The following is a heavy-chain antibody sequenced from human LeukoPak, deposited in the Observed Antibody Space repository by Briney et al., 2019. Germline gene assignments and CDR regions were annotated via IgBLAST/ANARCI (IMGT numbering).Heavy chain of an antibody. CDR3: ARGGAAAGITLLKIDY. CDR2: IYYTGST. V-gene: IGHV4-59*12. Sequence: SETLSLTCTVSGGSISSYYWSWIRQPPGKGLEWIGYIYYTGSTNYNPSLKSRVTISVDTSKNQFSLKLSSVTAADTAVYYCARGGAAAGITLLKIDYWGQGTLVTVSS. J-gene: IGHJ4*02. D-gene: IGHD6-13*01. CDR1: GGSISSYY.